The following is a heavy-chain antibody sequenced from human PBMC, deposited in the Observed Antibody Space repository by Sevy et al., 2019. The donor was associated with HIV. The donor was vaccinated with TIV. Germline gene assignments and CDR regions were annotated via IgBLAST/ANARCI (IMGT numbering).Heavy chain of an antibody. V-gene: IGHV3-23*01. D-gene: IGHD6-19*01. CDR2: ISGDGRKS. CDR1: GFAFSTFA. CDR3: GKVGWGEAVAGLSFDS. J-gene: IGHJ4*02. Sequence: GGSLRLSCAASGFAFSTFAMNWVRQAPGKGLEWVSSISGDGRKSYYADSVKGRFTISRDNSKNTLYLQMDSLRTEDTAEFYCGKVGWGEAVAGLSFDSWGQGTLVTVSS.